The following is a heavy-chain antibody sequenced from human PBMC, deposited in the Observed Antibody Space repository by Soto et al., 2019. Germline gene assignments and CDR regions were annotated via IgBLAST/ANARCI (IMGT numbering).Heavy chain of an antibody. CDR3: FRGGFDDYEKEGRY. CDR2: IYARGGST. J-gene: IGHJ4*02. D-gene: IGHD5-12*01. Sequence: QVQLVQSGAEVRKPGASVKVSCKASGYTFTSYNIHWVRQAPGQGLEWMAIIYARGGSTTYAQNLQGRVTVTRDTSTGTVYMELSSLRSDDTATYFCFRGGFDDYEKEGRYWGQGTLVTVSS. V-gene: IGHV1-46*01. CDR1: GYTFTSYN.